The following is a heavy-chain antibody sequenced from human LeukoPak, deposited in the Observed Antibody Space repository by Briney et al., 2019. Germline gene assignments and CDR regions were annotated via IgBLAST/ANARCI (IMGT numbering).Heavy chain of an antibody. CDR2: IIPMFGTA. CDR3: ARVADSSSSLDY. CDR1: GGTFSSYA. Sequence: SVKVSCKASGGTFSSYAISWVRQAPGQGLEWMGGIIPMFGTANYAQKFQGRVTITADESTSTAYMELSSLRSEDTAVYYCARVADSSSSLDYWGQGTLVTVSS. D-gene: IGHD6-6*01. J-gene: IGHJ4*02. V-gene: IGHV1-69*13.